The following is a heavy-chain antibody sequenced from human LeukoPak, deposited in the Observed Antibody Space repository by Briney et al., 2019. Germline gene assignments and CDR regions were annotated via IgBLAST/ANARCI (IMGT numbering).Heavy chain of an antibody. D-gene: IGHD3-22*01. V-gene: IGHV3-30*03. CDR1: GFTFSSYG. CDR3: ATGDSMIVVVMEGYFDY. Sequence: PGGPLRLSCAASGFTFSSYGMHWVRQAPGKGLEWVAVISYDGSNKYYADSVKGRFTISRDNSKNTLYLQMNSLRAEDTAVYYCATGDSMIVVVMEGYFDYWGQGTLVTVSS. CDR2: ISYDGSNK. J-gene: IGHJ4*02.